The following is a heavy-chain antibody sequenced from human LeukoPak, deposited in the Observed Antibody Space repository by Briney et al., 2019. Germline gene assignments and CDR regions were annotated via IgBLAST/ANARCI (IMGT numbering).Heavy chain of an antibody. J-gene: IGHJ4*02. CDR2: ISAYNGNT. D-gene: IGHD3-10*01. CDR3: ARGELWCGELLQDY. CDR1: GYTFTSYG. V-gene: IGHV1-18*04. Sequence: ASVKVSCKASGYTFTSYGISWVRQAPGQGLEWMGWISAYNGNTNYAQKVQGRVTMTTDTSTSTAYMELWSLRSDDTAVYYCARGELWCGELLQDYWGQGTLVTVSS.